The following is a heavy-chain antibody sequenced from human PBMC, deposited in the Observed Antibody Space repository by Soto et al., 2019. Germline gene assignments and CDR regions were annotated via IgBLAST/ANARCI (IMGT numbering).Heavy chain of an antibody. Sequence: QVELVESGGGVFQPGGSLSLSCEVSEFTLRTDGIHGVRRAPAKGLEWVALISYDGSDKYYADSVKGRFTVSRDTSKNMLYLQMNALRPEDTALYYCAKAHLPGGGYLMDFWGQGTLVTVSS. CDR3: AKAHLPGGGYLMDF. CDR2: ISYDGSDK. V-gene: IGHV3-30*18. D-gene: IGHD5-12*01. J-gene: IGHJ4*02. CDR1: EFTLRTDG.